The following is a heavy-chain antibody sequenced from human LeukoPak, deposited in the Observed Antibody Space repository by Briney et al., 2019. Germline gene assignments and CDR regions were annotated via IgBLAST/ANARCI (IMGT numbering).Heavy chain of an antibody. J-gene: IGHJ4*02. CDR3: AKAPVTTCSGAYCYPFDY. D-gene: IGHD2-21*01. V-gene: IGHV3-23*01. Sequence: GRSLRLSCAPAGSSVGSSGTGSVRQEPGKWMELVSSISVIGNTSHVDSVKGRFTISRDSSKNTLYLQMNRLRAEDAAVYYCAKAPVTTCSGAYCYPFDYWGQGTLVTVSS. CDR1: GSSVGSSG. CDR2: ISVIGNT.